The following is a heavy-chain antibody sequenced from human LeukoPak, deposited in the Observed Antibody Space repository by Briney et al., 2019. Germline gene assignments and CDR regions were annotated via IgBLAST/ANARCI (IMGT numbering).Heavy chain of an antibody. D-gene: IGHD2-2*01. V-gene: IGHV4-61*02. CDR3: ARHVNERIVLPPAAYFDY. J-gene: IGHJ4*02. Sequence: SQTLSLTCTVSGGSISSGSYYWSWIRQPAGKGLEWIGRIYTSGSTNYNPSLKSRVTISVDTSKNQFSLKLSSVTAADTAVYYWARHVNERIVLPPAAYFDYLGQGTLGTVSS. CDR1: GGSISSGSYY. CDR2: IYTSGST.